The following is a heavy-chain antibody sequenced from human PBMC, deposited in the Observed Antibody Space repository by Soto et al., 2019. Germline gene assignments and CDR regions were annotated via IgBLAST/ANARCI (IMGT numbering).Heavy chain of an antibody. D-gene: IGHD6-6*01. CDR2: IIPIFGTA. CDR3: AREYEQLEDYYYGMDV. J-gene: IGHJ6*02. Sequence: GASVKVSCKASGGTFSSYAISWVRQAPGQGLEWMGGIIPIFGTANYAQKFQGRVTITADESTSTAYMELSSLRSEDTAVYYCAREYEQLEDYYYGMDVWGQGTTVTVSS. V-gene: IGHV1-69*13. CDR1: GGTFSSYA.